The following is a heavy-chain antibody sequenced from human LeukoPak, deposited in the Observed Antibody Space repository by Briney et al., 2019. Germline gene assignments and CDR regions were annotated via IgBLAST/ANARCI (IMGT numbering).Heavy chain of an antibody. J-gene: IGHJ4*02. CDR2: IHASGTT. D-gene: IGHD5-12*01. CDR1: GGSIGNYH. CDR3: ARRDTNSGWSFDL. V-gene: IGHV4-4*07. Sequence: SETLSLTYSVSGGSIGNYHWSWIRQPAGKGLEWIGQIHASGTTNYYPPLKSRLTMSIHTPENQVSLTVTSVTAADSALYYCARRDTNSGWSFDLWGQGALVLVSS.